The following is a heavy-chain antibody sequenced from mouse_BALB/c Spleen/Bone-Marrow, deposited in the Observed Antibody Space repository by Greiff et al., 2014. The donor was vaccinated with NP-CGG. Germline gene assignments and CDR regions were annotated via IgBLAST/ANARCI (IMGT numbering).Heavy chain of an antibody. CDR1: GYTFTSYW. D-gene: IGHD1-1*01. CDR2: ISPNNGGS. V-gene: IGHV1S81*02. CDR3: TRLFYGSSDYAMDN. J-gene: IGHJ4*01. Sequence: VQLQQSGAELVKPGASVKLSCKASGYTFTSYWMHWVKLRPGQGFEWIGEISPNNGGSNYNEKFKRKATLTVDKSSSTAYMQLNSLTSEDSAVYYCTRLFYGSSDYAMDNWGQGTSVTVSS.